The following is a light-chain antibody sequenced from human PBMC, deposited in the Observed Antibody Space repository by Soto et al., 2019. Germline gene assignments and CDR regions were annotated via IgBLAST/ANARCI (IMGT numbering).Light chain of an antibody. CDR1: QSVSSN. CDR3: QQYKNWPPLT. J-gene: IGKJ4*01. V-gene: IGKV3-15*01. CDR2: GAS. Sequence: IVMTQSPATLSVSPGETATLSCRASQSVSSNLAWYQQEPGQAPSLLIYGASTRATDIPPRFSGSGSGTEFTLTITSLQSEDFAVYYCQQYKNWPPLTFGGGTKVDIK.